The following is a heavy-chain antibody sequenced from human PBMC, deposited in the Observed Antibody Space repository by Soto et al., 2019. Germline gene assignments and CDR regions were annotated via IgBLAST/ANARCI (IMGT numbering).Heavy chain of an antibody. Sequence: QVQLVESGGGVVQPGRSLRLSCAASGFTFSSYGMHWVRQAPGKGLEWVAVIWYDGSNKYYADSVKGRFTISRDNSKNTLYLQMNSLRAEDTAVYYCARYLFTVTTFYYYGMDVWGQGTTVTVSS. CDR1: GFTFSSYG. CDR3: ARYLFTVTTFYYYGMDV. CDR2: IWYDGSNK. D-gene: IGHD4-17*01. V-gene: IGHV3-33*01. J-gene: IGHJ6*02.